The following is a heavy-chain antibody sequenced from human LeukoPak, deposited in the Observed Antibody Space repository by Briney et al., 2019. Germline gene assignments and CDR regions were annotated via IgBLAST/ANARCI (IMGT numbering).Heavy chain of an antibody. CDR3: AKGSLRLQSLFDY. CDR1: GFTFSSYA. V-gene: IGHV3-23*01. CDR2: ISGSGGST. Sequence: HPGGSLRLSCAASGFTFSSYAMSWVRQAPGKGLEWVSAISGSGGSTYYADSVKGRFTISRDNSKNTLYLQMNSLRAEDTAVYYCAKGSLRLQSLFDYWGQGTLVTVSS. J-gene: IGHJ4*02. D-gene: IGHD4-4*01.